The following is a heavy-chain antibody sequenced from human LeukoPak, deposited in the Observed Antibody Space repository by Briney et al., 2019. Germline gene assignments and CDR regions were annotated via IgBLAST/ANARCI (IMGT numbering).Heavy chain of an antibody. V-gene: IGHV4-4*07. Sequence: SETLSLTCTVSGRSISRYYWSWIRQLAGKGLEWIGRIYPRGSTTAHPSLRTRVTRSVDTPKNQFSLKLTSVTAADTAVYYCARGRYCSADLCSGGDAFDIWGQGTMVSVSS. J-gene: IGHJ3*02. D-gene: IGHD2-15*01. CDR3: ARGRYCSADLCSGGDAFDI. CDR1: GRSISRYY. CDR2: IYPRGST.